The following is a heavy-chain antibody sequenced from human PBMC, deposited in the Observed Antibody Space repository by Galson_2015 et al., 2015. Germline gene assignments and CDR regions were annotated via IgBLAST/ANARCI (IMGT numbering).Heavy chain of an antibody. CDR2: ISYDGSNK. CDR3: AVAWLVDFDY. J-gene: IGHJ4*02. Sequence: SLRLSCAASGFTFSSYAMHWVRQAPGKGLEWVAVISYDGSNKYYADSVKGRFTISRDNSKNTLYLQMNSLRAEDTAVYYCAVAWLVDFDYWGQGTLVTVSS. V-gene: IGHV3-30*01. D-gene: IGHD3-9*01. CDR1: GFTFSSYA.